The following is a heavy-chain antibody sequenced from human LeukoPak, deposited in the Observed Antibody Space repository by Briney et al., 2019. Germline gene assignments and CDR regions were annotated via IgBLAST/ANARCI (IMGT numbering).Heavy chain of an antibody. J-gene: IGHJ5*02. D-gene: IGHD3-3*01. CDR2: INHSGSA. CDR1: GGSFTGYY. Sequence: SETLSLTCAVYGGSFTGYYWSWVRQSPGKGLEWIGEINHSGSANYNPSLKSRVTISGDMSTNQFSLNLTSVTAADTAVYYCASGSYGFWSGYTNWFDPWGQGTLVTVSS. V-gene: IGHV4-34*01. CDR3: ASGSYGFWSGYTNWFDP.